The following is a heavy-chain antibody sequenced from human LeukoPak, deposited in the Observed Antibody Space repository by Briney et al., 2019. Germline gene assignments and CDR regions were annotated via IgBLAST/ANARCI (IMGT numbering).Heavy chain of an antibody. CDR1: GFTFSSYA. CDR2: ISGSGGST. J-gene: IGHJ3*02. V-gene: IGHV3-23*01. CDR3: AIVGGGAFDI. D-gene: IGHD3-10*01. Sequence: GGSLRLSCAASGFTFSSYAMSWVRQAPGKGLEWVSAISGSGGSTYYADSVKGRFTISRDNAKNSLYLQMNSLRAEDTALYYCAIVGGGAFDIWGQGTMVTVSS.